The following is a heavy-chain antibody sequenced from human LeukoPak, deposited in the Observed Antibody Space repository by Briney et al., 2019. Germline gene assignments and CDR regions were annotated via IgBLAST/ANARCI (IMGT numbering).Heavy chain of an antibody. CDR2: NSSDTT. J-gene: IGHJ3*02. D-gene: IGHD3-10*01. CDR3: ARDLHYAFDI. Sequence: GGSLPLSCAASGFTFSGYAMNWVRQAPGKGLEWVSHNSSDTTYADSVKGRFTISRDNAKNSLYLQMNSLRDEDTAVYYCARDLHYAFDIWGQGTMVTASS. V-gene: IGHV3-48*02. CDR1: GFTFSGYA.